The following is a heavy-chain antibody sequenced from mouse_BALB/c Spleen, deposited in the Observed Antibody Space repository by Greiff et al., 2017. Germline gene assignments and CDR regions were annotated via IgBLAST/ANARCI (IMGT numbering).Heavy chain of an antibody. Sequence: QVQLKQSGAELAKPGASVKMSCKASGYTFTSYWMHWVKQRPGQGLEWIGYINPSTGYTEYNQKFKDKATLTADKSSSTAYMQLSSLTSEDSAVYYCARSPYGNYDNWGQGTTLTVSS. CDR2: INPSTGYT. V-gene: IGHV1-7*01. D-gene: IGHD2-1*01. J-gene: IGHJ2*01. CDR3: ARSPYGNYDN. CDR1: GYTFTSYW.